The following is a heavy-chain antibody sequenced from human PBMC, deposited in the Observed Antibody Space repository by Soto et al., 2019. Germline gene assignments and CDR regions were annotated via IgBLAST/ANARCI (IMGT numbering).Heavy chain of an antibody. CDR1: GFTFSNYA. Sequence: PGGSLRLSCTASGFTFSNYAMNWVRQAPGKGLEWVSTVSGSGVNTNYTDSVKGRFTISRDNSKNTLYLQMNSLRAEDTAVYYCAKDRHRSGSPHPFDYWGQGTLVTVSS. CDR2: VSGSGVNT. CDR3: AKDRHRSGSPHPFDY. D-gene: IGHD3-22*01. J-gene: IGHJ4*02. V-gene: IGHV3-23*01.